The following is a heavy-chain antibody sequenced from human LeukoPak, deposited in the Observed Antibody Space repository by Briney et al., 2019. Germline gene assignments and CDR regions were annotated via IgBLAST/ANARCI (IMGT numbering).Heavy chain of an antibody. V-gene: IGHV4-39*07. CDR2: IYHSGST. Sequence: SETLSLTCTVSGGSISSSSYYWGWIRQPPGKGLEWIGSIYHSGSTYYNPSLKSRVTISVDTSKNQLSLKLSSVTAADTAVYYCASSYDFWRGYVYWGQGTLVTVSS. D-gene: IGHD3-3*01. CDR1: GGSISSSSYY. CDR3: ASSYDFWRGYVY. J-gene: IGHJ4*02.